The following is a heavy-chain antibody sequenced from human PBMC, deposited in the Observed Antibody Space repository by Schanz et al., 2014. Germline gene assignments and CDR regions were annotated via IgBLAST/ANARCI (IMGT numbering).Heavy chain of an antibody. Sequence: QVQLVQSWAEVKGPGASVKVSCKASGYSFTPFPIHWVRQAPGQGLEWMGRISAYNGNTNYAQKLQGRVTMTTDTSTSTAYMELRSLRSDDTAVYYCARGGYSSGWYDRDIAHFDYWGQGTLVTVSS. J-gene: IGHJ4*02. V-gene: IGHV1-18*01. CDR1: GYSFTPFP. CDR3: ARGGYSSGWYDRDIAHFDY. D-gene: IGHD6-19*01. CDR2: ISAYNGNT.